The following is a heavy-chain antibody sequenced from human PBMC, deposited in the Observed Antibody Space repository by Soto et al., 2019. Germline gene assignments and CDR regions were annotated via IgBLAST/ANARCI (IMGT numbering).Heavy chain of an antibody. V-gene: IGHV3-23*01. CDR2: ISGSGGST. D-gene: IGHD4-17*01. J-gene: IGHJ6*03. CDR3: AKDGYGAIRLYYYYYMDV. Sequence: GGSLRLSCAASGFTFSSYAMSWVRQAPGKGLEWVSAISGSGGSTYYADSVKGRFTISRDNSKNTLYLQMNSLRTEDTAVYYCAKDGYGAIRLYYYYYMDVWGKGTTVTVSS. CDR1: GFTFSSYA.